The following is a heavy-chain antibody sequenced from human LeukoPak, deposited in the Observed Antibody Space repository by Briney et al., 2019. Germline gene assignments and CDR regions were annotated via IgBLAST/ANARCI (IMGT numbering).Heavy chain of an antibody. V-gene: IGHV3-53*01. Sequence: PGGSLRLSCAASGFTVSSNYMSWVRQAPGKGLEWVSLISSVGSTYYADSVKGRFTISRDNSKNTVYLQMNSLRAEDTAVYYCARDHYGSSGYYYFDYWGQGTLVTVSS. D-gene: IGHD3-22*01. CDR3: ARDHYGSSGYYYFDY. CDR2: ISSVGST. CDR1: GFTVSSNY. J-gene: IGHJ4*02.